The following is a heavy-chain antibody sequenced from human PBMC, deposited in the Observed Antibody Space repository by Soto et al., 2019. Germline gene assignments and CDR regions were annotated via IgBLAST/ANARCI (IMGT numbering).Heavy chain of an antibody. Sequence: SVKVSCEASGGTFSSYAISWVRQAPRQGLEWMGGIIPIFGTANYAQKFQGRVKITADESTSTAYMELSSLRSEDTAVYYCATSPHTMVRGVISLWSIDDWGQGTLVTVSS. V-gene: IGHV1-69*13. CDR1: GGTFSSYA. D-gene: IGHD3-10*01. CDR3: ATSPHTMVRGVISLWSIDD. J-gene: IGHJ4*02. CDR2: IIPIFGTA.